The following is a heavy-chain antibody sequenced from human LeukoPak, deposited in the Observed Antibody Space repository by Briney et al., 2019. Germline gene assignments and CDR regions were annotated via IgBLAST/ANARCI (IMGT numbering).Heavy chain of an antibody. CDR3: ARSYYYGSGSYNWFDP. V-gene: IGHV5-51*01. D-gene: IGHD3-10*01. Sequence: GESLKISCKGSGYSFTSYWIGRVRQMPGKDLEWMGIIYPGDSDTRYSPSFQGQVTISADKSISTAYLQWSSLKASDTAMYYCARSYYYGSGSYNWFDPWGQGTLVTVSS. J-gene: IGHJ5*02. CDR1: GYSFTSYW. CDR2: IYPGDSDT.